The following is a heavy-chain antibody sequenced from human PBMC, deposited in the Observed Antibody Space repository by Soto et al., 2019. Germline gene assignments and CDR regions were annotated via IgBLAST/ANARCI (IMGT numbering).Heavy chain of an antibody. CDR2: INAGNGNT. J-gene: IGHJ3*02. D-gene: IGHD3-22*01. Sequence: ASVKVSCKASGYTFTSYAMHWVRQAPGQRLEWMGWINAGNGNTKYSQKFQGRVTITRDTSASTAYMELSSLRSEDTAVYYCATMVYYYDSSYDENDAFDIWGQGTMVTV. CDR1: GYTFTSYA. V-gene: IGHV1-3*01. CDR3: ATMVYYYDSSYDENDAFDI.